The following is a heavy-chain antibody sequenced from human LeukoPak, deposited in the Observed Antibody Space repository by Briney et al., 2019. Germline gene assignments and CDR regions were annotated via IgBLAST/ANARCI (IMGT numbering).Heavy chain of an antibody. D-gene: IGHD2-15*01. J-gene: IGHJ4*02. V-gene: IGHV3-23*01. CDR3: AKVYAGDIVVVVAATNFDY. Sequence: GGSLRLSCAASGFTFSSYAMSWVRQAPGKGLEWVSAISGSGGSTYYADSVKGRFTISRDNSKNTLYLQVNSLRAEDTAVYYCAKVYAGDIVVVVAATNFDYWGQGTLVTVSS. CDR1: GFTFSSYA. CDR2: ISGSGGST.